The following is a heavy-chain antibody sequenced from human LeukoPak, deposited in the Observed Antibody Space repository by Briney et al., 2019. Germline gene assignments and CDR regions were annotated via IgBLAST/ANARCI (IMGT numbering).Heavy chain of an antibody. CDR1: GGSISSYY. Sequence: SETLSLTCTVSGGSISSYYWSWIRQPPGKGLEWIGYIYYSGSTNYNPSLKSRVTISVDTSKNQFSLKLSSVTAADTAVYYCARSSSGSYYNFYYYHGMDVWGKGTTVTVSS. J-gene: IGHJ6*04. D-gene: IGHD3-10*01. CDR3: ARSSSGSYYNFYYYHGMDV. CDR2: IYYSGST. V-gene: IGHV4-59*01.